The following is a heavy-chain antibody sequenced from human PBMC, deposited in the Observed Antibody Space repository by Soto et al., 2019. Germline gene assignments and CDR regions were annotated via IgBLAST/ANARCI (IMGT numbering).Heavy chain of an antibody. CDR1: GGTFSTYA. D-gene: IGHD5-18*01. CDR2: IIPMFGTA. J-gene: IGHJ4*02. Sequence: QVQLVQSGAEVKKPESSVKVSCKAPGGTFSTYAISWVRQPPGQGLEWMGGIIPMFGTANYAQRFQDRVTIIADESTNTVYMELSSLRSEDTAVYFCASGIQLWLRRINNGYSGWGQGTLVTVSS. CDR3: ASGIQLWLRRINNGYSG. V-gene: IGHV1-69*12.